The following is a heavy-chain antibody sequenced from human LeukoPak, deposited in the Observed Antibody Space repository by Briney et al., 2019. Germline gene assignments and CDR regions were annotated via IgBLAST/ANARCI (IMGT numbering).Heavy chain of an antibody. J-gene: IGHJ4*02. D-gene: IGHD1-1*01. CDR3: GRDWKLDY. Sequence: PGGSLRLSCTAPGFTFQNYAMSWVRQAPGKGLEWVSAIGDTDADRKYADSVKGRFTISKDNSRNTLYLHLNRLRVEDTAIYYCGRDWKLDYWGQGTLVTVSS. CDR2: IGDTDADR. V-gene: IGHV3-23*01. CDR1: GFTFQNYA.